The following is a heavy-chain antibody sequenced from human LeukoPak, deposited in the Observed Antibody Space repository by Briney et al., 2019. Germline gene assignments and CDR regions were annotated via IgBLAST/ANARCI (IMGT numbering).Heavy chain of an antibody. Sequence: PGGSLRLSCAASGFTFSSYAMAWVRQAPGKGLEWVSGITGSGGSTSYADSVKGRFTISRDNAKNTLYLQMNSLRAEDTAVYYCARGIVGPTGDYWGQGTLVTVSS. CDR3: ARGIVGPTGDY. CDR1: GFTFSSYA. D-gene: IGHD1-26*01. CDR2: ITGSGGST. V-gene: IGHV3-23*01. J-gene: IGHJ4*02.